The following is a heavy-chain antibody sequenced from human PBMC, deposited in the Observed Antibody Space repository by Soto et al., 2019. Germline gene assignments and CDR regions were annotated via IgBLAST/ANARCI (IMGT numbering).Heavy chain of an antibody. CDR2: IFSNDEK. V-gene: IGHV2-26*01. Sequence: QVTLKEPGPVLVKPTETLTLTCTVSGFSLSNARMGVSWIRQPPGTALEWFAHIFSNDEKSYSTSLKSRLTVSKDTSTRQVVITMTNLDPVDTATYYCERITGSSGYHYYYGMAVWGQGTTVTVSS. CDR3: ERITGSSGYHYYYGMAV. CDR1: GFSLSNARMG. D-gene: IGHD3-10*01. J-gene: IGHJ6*02.